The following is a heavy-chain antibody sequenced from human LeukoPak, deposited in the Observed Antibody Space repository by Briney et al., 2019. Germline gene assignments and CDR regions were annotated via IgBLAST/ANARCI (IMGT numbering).Heavy chain of an antibody. CDR3: ARVGYDCSGGSCYSGYFDY. D-gene: IGHD2-15*01. CDR2: ISSSSSTI. CDR1: GFTFSSYS. J-gene: IGHJ4*02. Sequence: GGSLRLSCAASGFTFSSYSMNWVRQAPGKGLEWVSYISSSSSTIYYADSVKGRFTISRGNAKNSLYLQMNSLRAEDTAVYYCARVGYDCSGGSCYSGYFDYWGQGTLVTVSS. V-gene: IGHV3-48*04.